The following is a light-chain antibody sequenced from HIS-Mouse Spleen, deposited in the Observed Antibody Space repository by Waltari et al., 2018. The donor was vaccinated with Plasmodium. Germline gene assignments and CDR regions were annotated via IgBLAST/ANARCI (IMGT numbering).Light chain of an antibody. CDR3: QQYGSSGT. CDR2: GAS. J-gene: IGKJ1*01. Sequence: EIVLTQSPGTLSLSPGERATLSCRASQRVSSSYLAWYQQQPGQAPRLLIYGASSRATGIPDRFSGSGSGTDFTLTISRLEPEDFAVYYCQQYGSSGTFGQGTKVEIK. CDR1: QRVSSSY. V-gene: IGKV3-20*01.